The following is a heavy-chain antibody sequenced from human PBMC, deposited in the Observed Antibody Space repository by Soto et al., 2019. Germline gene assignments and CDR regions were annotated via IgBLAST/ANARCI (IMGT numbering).Heavy chain of an antibody. J-gene: IGHJ6*02. D-gene: IGHD2-2*01. Sequence: SVKVSCKASGGTFSSYAISWVRQAPGQGLEWMGGIIPIFGTASYAQKFQGRVTITADESTSTAYMELSSLRSEDTAVYYCARDKVVPAAMNYYYYGMDVWGQGTTVTVSS. CDR2: IIPIFGTA. CDR3: ARDKVVPAAMNYYYYGMDV. CDR1: GGTFSSYA. V-gene: IGHV1-69*13.